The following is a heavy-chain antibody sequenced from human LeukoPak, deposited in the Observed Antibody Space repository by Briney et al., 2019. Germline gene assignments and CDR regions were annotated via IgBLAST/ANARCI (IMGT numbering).Heavy chain of an antibody. CDR1: GFTFSSYE. CDR2: ISSSGSTT. J-gene: IGHJ4*02. Sequence: GGSLRLSCAASGFTFSSYEMTWVRQAPGKGLEWVSYISSSGSTTYYADSVKGRFTISRDNAKNSLYLQMNSLRAEDTAVYYCARLGNHGYWGQGTLVTVSS. CDR3: ARLGNHGY. V-gene: IGHV3-48*03. D-gene: IGHD1-14*01.